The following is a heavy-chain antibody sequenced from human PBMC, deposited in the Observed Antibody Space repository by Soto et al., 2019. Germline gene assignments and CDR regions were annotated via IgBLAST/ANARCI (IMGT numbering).Heavy chain of an antibody. CDR3: ARDFVRGVITPSGMDV. V-gene: IGHV3-21*01. D-gene: IGHD3-10*02. J-gene: IGHJ6*02. CDR1: GFTFSSYS. CDR2: ISSSSSYI. Sequence: EVQLVESGGGLVKPGGSLRLSCAASGFTFSSYSMNWVRQAPGKGLEWVSSISSSSSYIYYADSVKGRFTISRDNAKNSLDLEKNSLRGEDTAVYYCARDFVRGVITPSGMDVWGQGTTVTVSS.